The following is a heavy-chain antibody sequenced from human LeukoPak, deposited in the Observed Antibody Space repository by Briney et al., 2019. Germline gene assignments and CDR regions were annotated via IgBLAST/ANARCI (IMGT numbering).Heavy chain of an antibody. CDR2: IRYDGSNK. D-gene: IGHD2-2*01. CDR1: GFTFSSYG. Sequence: GGSLRLSCAASGFTFSSYGMHWVRQAPGKGLEWVAFIRYDGSNKYYADSVKGRFTISTDNSKNTLYLQMNSMRAEDTAVYYCAKGIPFGLLVPAAKWDYYYYMYVWGKGTTVTVSS. CDR3: AKGIPFGLLVPAAKWDYYYYMYV. J-gene: IGHJ6*03. V-gene: IGHV3-30*02.